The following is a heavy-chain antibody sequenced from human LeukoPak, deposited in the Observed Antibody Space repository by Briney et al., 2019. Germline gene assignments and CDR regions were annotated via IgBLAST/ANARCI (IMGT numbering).Heavy chain of an antibody. CDR3: ATDYSNFYGMDV. J-gene: IGHJ6*02. CDR2: IRNSART. CDR1: GGSVNSGSYF. V-gene: IGHV4-61*01. D-gene: IGHD4-11*01. Sequence: SETLSLTCTVSGGSVNSGSYFWSWIRQPPGKGLEWIGYIRNSARTNYNPSLESRVTISVDSSKDQFSLRLSSVTAADTAVYYCATDYSNFYGMDVWGQGTTVTVSS.